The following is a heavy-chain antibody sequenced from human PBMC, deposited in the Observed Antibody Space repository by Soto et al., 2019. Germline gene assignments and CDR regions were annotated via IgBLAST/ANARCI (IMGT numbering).Heavy chain of an antibody. CDR1: GFTFGDYA. Sequence: EVQLVESGGGLVQPGRSLRLSCTASGFTFGDYAMSWFRQAPGKGLEWVGFIRSNAYGGTTEYAASVKGRFTISREYSKSIGYLQLNSLNTGSTAVYYCTGELRHFPDFDYWTQGTLVTVSS. D-gene: IGHD3-3*02. V-gene: IGHV3-49*03. CDR3: TGELRHFPDFDY. CDR2: IRSNAYGGTT. J-gene: IGHJ4*02.